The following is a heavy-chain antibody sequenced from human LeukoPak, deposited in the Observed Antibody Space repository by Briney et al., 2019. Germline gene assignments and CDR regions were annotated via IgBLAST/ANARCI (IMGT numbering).Heavy chain of an antibody. CDR2: IYSGGST. V-gene: IGHV3-66*02. Sequence: PGGSLRLSCAASGFTVSGNYMSWVRQAPGKGLEWVSVIYSGGSTYYADSVKGRFTISRDNSKNTLYLQMNSLRAEDTAVYYCARDSSPITGTLWFDPWGQGTLVTVSS. CDR1: GFTVSGNY. CDR3: ARDSSPITGTLWFDP. J-gene: IGHJ5*02. D-gene: IGHD1/OR15-1a*01.